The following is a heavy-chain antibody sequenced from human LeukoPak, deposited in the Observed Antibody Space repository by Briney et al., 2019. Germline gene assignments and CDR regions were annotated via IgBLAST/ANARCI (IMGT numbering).Heavy chain of an antibody. CDR2: INPNSGGT. Sequence: GASVKVSCKASGYTFTGYYMHWVRQAPGQGLEWMGWINPNSGGTNYAQKFQGRVTMTRDTSISTAYMELSRLRSDDTAVYYCARPRDYGGKNWFDPWGQGTLVTVSS. CDR3: ARPRDYGGKNWFDP. D-gene: IGHD4-23*01. CDR1: GYTFTGYY. V-gene: IGHV1-2*02. J-gene: IGHJ5*02.